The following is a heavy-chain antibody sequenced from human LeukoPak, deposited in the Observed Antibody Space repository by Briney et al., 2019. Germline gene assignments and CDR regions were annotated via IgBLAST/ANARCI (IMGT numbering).Heavy chain of an antibody. J-gene: IGHJ3*02. CDR3: ARDPMVVAAGDAFDI. CDR1: GYSISSGYY. CDR2: IYHSGST. V-gene: IGHV4-38-2*02. Sequence: SETLSLTCTVSGYSISSGYYWGWIPQPPGKGLAWIGSIYHSGSTNYNPSLRSRVTISVDTSKNQFSLKLSSVTAADTAVYYCARDPMVVAAGDAFDIWGQGTMVTVSS. D-gene: IGHD2-15*01.